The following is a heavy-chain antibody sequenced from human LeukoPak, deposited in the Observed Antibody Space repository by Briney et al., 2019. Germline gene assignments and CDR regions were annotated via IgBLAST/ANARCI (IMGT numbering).Heavy chain of an antibody. CDR1: GFTFSSYG. D-gene: IGHD2-2*01. CDR2: ISYDGSNK. J-gene: IGHJ3*02. CDR3: ARLSDTEGSSTSYRASDI. V-gene: IGHV3-30*03. Sequence: GGSLRLSCAASGFTFSSYGMHWVRQAPGKGLEWVAVISYDGSNKYYADSVKGRFTISRDNSKNTLYLQMNSLRAEDTAVYYCARLSDTEGSSTSYRASDIWGQGTLVIVSS.